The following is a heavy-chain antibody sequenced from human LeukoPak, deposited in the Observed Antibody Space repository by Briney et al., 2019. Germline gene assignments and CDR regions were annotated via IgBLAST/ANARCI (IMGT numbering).Heavy chain of an antibody. D-gene: IGHD3-16*02. CDR1: GFTFSSYS. CDR3: ARERRYYDYVWGSYRPEALDY. V-gene: IGHV3-21*01. J-gene: IGHJ4*02. Sequence: GGSLRLSCAASGFTFSSYSMNWVRQAPGKGLEWVSSISSSSSYIYYADSVKGRFTISRDNAKNSLYLQMNSLRAEDTAVYYCARERRYYDYVWGSYRPEALDYWGQGTLVTVSS. CDR2: ISSSSSYI.